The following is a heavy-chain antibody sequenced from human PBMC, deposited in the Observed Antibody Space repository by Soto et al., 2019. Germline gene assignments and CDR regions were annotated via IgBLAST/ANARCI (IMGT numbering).Heavy chain of an antibody. D-gene: IGHD3-16*01. CDR2: ISGNSGRI. V-gene: IGHV3-9*01. J-gene: IGHJ6*02. Sequence: LRLSCAASGFTFDDYAMYWVRQVPGKGLEWVSGISGNSGRIGYADSVKGRFTISRDNAKNSLYLQMNSLRPEDTALYYCTKARLWGGDGYNSYYYNAMDVWGQGTTVTVSS. CDR1: GFTFDDYA. CDR3: TKARLWGGDGYNSYYYNAMDV.